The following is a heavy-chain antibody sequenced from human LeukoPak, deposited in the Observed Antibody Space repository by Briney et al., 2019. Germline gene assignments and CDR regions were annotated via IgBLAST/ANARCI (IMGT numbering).Heavy chain of an antibody. D-gene: IGHD3-9*01. CDR3: AKDIGLANYDILTGPIDY. V-gene: IGHV3-30*02. CDR2: IRYDGSNK. J-gene: IGHJ4*02. Sequence: PGGSLRLSCAASGFTFSSYGMHWVRQAPGKGLEWVAFIRYDGSNKYYADSVKGRFTISRDNSKNTLYLQMNSLRAEDTAVYYCAKDIGLANYDILTGPIDYWGQGTLVTVSS. CDR1: GFTFSSYG.